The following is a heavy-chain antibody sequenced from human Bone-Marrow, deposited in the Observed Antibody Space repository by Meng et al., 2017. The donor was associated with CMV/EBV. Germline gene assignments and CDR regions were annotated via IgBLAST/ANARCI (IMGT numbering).Heavy chain of an antibody. CDR3: ARDPHYDYDGMDV. V-gene: IGHV3-48*04. J-gene: IGHJ6*02. CDR2: ISSSSSTI. Sequence: GESLKISCAASGFTFSSYSMNWVRQAPGKGLEWVSYISSSSSTIYYADSVKGRFTISRDNATNSLFLQMNSLRAEDTAVYYCARDPHYDYDGMDVWGQGTTVTVSS. CDR1: GFTFSSYS.